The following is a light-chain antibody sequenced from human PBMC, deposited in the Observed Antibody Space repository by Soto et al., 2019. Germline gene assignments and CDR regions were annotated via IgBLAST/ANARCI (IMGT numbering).Light chain of an antibody. CDR3: SSYTSSSTLGV. CDR1: SSDVGGYNY. CDR2: EVS. Sequence: QSALTQPAPVSGSPGQSITISCTGTSSDVGGYNYVSWYQQHPGKAPKLMIYEVSNRPSGVSNRFSGSKSGNTASLTISGLQAEDEADYYCSSYTSSSTLGVFGGGTQLTVL. V-gene: IGLV2-14*01. J-gene: IGLJ3*02.